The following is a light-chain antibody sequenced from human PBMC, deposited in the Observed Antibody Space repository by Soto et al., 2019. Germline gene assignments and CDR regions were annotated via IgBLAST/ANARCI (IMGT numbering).Light chain of an antibody. CDR1: SSDIGAYNY. CDR2: EVN. CDR3: SSYTFTSTLYV. J-gene: IGLJ1*01. V-gene: IGLV2-14*01. Sequence: QSALTQPASVSGSPGQSITISCTGSSSDIGAYNYVAWYQQHPGKAPRLLIYEVNNRPSGVSNRFSGSKSGNTASLTISGLQAEDEADYYCSSYTFTSTLYVFGTGTKVTVL.